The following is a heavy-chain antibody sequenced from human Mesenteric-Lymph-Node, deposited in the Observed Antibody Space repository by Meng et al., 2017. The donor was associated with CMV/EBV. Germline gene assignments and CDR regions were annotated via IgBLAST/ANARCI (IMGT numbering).Heavy chain of an antibody. Sequence: GESLKISCAASGFIFSSYWMHWVRQAPGKGLVWVSRINTDGSTTSYADSVKGRFSISRDNAKSTLYLQMNSLRDEDTAVYYCASCSSTSCYGYWGQGTLVTVSS. J-gene: IGHJ4*02. CDR1: GFIFSSYW. CDR2: INTDGSTT. D-gene: IGHD2-2*01. CDR3: ASCSSTSCYGY. V-gene: IGHV3-74*01.